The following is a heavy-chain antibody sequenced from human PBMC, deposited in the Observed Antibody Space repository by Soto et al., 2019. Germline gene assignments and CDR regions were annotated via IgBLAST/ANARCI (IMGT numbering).Heavy chain of an antibody. D-gene: IGHD6-19*01. J-gene: IGHJ4*02. V-gene: IGHV3-30-3*01. CDR3: ARAQLPRRGYSRGWYDRAEY. CDR1: GFTFSSYA. CDR2: ISYDGSNK. Sequence: QVQLVESGGGVVQHGRSLRLSCAASGFTFSSYAMHWVRQAPGKGLEWVAVISYDGSNKYYADSGKGRVTISSDNAKNTRYLQMPGLRAEDKAVYYCARAQLPRRGYSRGWYDRAEYWGQGTQGTVSS.